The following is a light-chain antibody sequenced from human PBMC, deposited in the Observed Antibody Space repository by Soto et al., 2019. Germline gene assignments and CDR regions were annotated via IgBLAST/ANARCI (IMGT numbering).Light chain of an antibody. CDR1: QSLLHSNGYNY. Sequence: DIVMTQSPLSLPVTPGEPASISCRSSQSLLHSNGYNYLDWYLQKPGQSPQLLIYSGSNRASGVPDRLSGSGSGTDFTLKISRVEAEDVGVYYCMQALQTPLTFGQGTKVEIK. J-gene: IGKJ1*01. CDR3: MQALQTPLT. V-gene: IGKV2-28*01. CDR2: SGS.